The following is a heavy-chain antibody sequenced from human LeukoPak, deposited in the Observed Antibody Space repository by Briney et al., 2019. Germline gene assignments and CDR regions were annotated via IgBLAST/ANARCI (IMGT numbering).Heavy chain of an antibody. V-gene: IGHV3-48*04. J-gene: IGHJ6*02. Sequence: GGSLRLSCAASGFSFSTFSMSWVRQAPGSGLEWISYISTRSSTIYYADSVKGRFTISRDDAKNSLYLQMDSLRAEDTAVYYCARGGYCSGGSCSTLYYYYGMDVWGQGTTVTVSS. CDR2: ISTRSSTI. CDR1: GFSFSTFS. CDR3: ARGGYCSGGSCSTLYYYYGMDV. D-gene: IGHD2-15*01.